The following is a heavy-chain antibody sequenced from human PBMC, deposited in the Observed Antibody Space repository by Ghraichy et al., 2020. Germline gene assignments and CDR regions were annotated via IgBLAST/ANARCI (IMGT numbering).Heavy chain of an antibody. CDR2: ISGSGGST. CDR1: GFTFSSYA. CDR3: AKDPRITIFGVVHY. V-gene: IGHV3-23*01. J-gene: IGHJ4*02. Sequence: GGSLRLSCAASGFTFSSYAMSWVHQAPGKGLEWVSAISGSGGSTYYADSVKGRFTISRDNSKNTLYLQMNSLRAEDTAVYYCAKDPRITIFGVVHYWGQGTLVTVSS. D-gene: IGHD3-3*01.